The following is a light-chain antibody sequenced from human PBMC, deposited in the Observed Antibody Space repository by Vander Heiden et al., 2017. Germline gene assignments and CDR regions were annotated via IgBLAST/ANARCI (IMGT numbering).Light chain of an antibody. CDR1: QSLLHSTGYNY. Sequence: IVMTQSPLPLPVTPGERASISCRSSQSLLHSTGYNYFNWYRQKPGQSPQLLIYLGSTRASGVPDRFSGSGSGTDFTLEISRVEAADVGVYYCMQTLQTPLTFGGGTKVEIK. CDR2: LGS. CDR3: MQTLQTPLT. V-gene: IGKV2-28*01. J-gene: IGKJ4*01.